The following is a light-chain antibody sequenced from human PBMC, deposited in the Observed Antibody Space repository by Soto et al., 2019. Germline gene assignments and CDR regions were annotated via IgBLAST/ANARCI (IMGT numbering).Light chain of an antibody. CDR2: GAS. CDR1: QSVSSN. Sequence: EIVMTQSPATLSVSPGERATLSCRASQSVSSNLAWYQQKPGQAPRLLIYGASTRATGIPARFSGSGSGTEFTLTISSLQSEDFAVYYCQQYNNWPPVYTFCQGTKLESK. CDR3: QQYNNWPPVYT. J-gene: IGKJ2*01. V-gene: IGKV3-15*01.